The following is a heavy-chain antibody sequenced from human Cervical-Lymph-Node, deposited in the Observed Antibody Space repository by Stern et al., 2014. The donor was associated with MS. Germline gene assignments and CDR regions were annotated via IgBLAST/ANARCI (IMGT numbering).Heavy chain of an antibody. V-gene: IGHV2-26*01. Sequence: QVTLKESGPVLVKPTETLTLTCTVSGFSLSNTRMGLNWIRQPPGKALEWLAHIFSTDEKSYSTSLKSRLTISKDTSKSQVVLIMTNMDPVDTATYFCARISGRNDYGDYPAFDYWGQGILVTVSS. D-gene: IGHD4-17*01. CDR2: IFSTDEK. J-gene: IGHJ4*02. CDR1: GFSLSNTRMG. CDR3: ARISGRNDYGDYPAFDY.